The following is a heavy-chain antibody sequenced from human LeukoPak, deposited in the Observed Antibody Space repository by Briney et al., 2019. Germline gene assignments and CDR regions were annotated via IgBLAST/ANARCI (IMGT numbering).Heavy chain of an antibody. V-gene: IGHV4-59*01. CDR1: GGSISSYY. J-gene: IGHJ4*02. D-gene: IGHD3-22*01. Sequence: PSETLSLTCTVSGGSISSYYWSWIRQPPGKGLEWIGSVYYSGSTNYNPSLKSRVTISVHTSKNQFSLKLSSVTAADTAVYYCARHKYYYDSSGYYPTPLDYWGQGTLVTVSS. CDR2: VYYSGST. CDR3: ARHKYYYDSSGYYPTPLDY.